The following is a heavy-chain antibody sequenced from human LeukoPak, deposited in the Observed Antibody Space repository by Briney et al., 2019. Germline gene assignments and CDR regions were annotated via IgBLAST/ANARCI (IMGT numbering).Heavy chain of an antibody. CDR1: GFSFSTGS. V-gene: IGHV3-48*01. Sequence: GGSLRLSCVGSGFSFSTGSMKWVRQAPGKGLEWVSYISSSSTIIYYADSVKGRFTISRDNAKTSLYLQMNSLRAEDTAVYYCAKGPFYYYDSSDYYPPDYWGQGTLVTVSS. CDR3: AKGPFYYYDSSDYYPPDY. D-gene: IGHD3-22*01. CDR2: ISSSSTII. J-gene: IGHJ4*02.